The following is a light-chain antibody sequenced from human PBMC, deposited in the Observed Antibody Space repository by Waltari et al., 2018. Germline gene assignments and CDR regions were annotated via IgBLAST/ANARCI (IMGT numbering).Light chain of an antibody. CDR2: GAS. J-gene: IGKJ1*01. Sequence: EIVLTQSPGTLSLSPGERATLSCRASQAIRSNYLAWYQQKPGQAPRLLIYGASNRAPGIPARFRGSGSGADFTLTISRLEPEDFAVYYCHQYHTSSWTFGQGTKVEIK. CDR3: HQYHTSSWT. CDR1: QAIRSNY. V-gene: IGKV3-20*01.